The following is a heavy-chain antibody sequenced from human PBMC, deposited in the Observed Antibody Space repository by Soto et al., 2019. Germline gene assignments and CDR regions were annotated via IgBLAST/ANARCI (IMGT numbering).Heavy chain of an antibody. CDR3: ARMAGPWYFDL. CDR2: IYYSGST. V-gene: IGHV4-59*12. CDR1: GGSISSYY. Sequence: SETLSLTCTVSGGSISSYYWSWIGQPPGKGLEWIGYIYYSGSTNYNPSLKSRVTMSLDTSRNQFSLSRNSVTAADTAVYYCARMAGPWYFDLWGRGTLV. J-gene: IGHJ2*01.